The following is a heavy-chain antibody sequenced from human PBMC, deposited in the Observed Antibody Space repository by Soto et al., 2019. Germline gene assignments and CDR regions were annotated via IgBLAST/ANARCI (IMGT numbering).Heavy chain of an antibody. CDR3: ARIRSSYYKYGMDV. V-gene: IGHV2-26*01. Sequence: SGPTLVNPTATLTLTCTVPGFSFRNARMGVGWIRQPPGKALEWLAHIFSNDEKSYSTSLKSRLTISKDTSQSQVVLTMTNMDRGDTATCYCARIRSSYYKYGMDVWGLGATVKVS. J-gene: IGHJ6*02. CDR1: GFSFRNARMG. CDR2: IFSNDEK.